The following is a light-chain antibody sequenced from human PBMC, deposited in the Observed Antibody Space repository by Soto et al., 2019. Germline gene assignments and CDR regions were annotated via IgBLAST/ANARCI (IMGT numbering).Light chain of an antibody. CDR3: QHYNSYSEA. CDR1: QTISIF. V-gene: IGKV1-5*03. CDR2: KAS. J-gene: IGKJ1*01. Sequence: DIQMTQSPSSLSASVGDRVTITCRASQTISIFLNWYQQKPGKAPKLLIYKASTLKSGVPSRFSGSGSGTEFTLTIGSLQPDDFATYYCQHYNSYSEAFGQGTKVDI.